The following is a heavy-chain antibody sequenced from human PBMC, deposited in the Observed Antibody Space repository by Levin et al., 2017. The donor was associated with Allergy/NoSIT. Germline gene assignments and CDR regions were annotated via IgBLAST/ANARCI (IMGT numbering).Heavy chain of an antibody. V-gene: IGHV4-61*01. CDR1: GGSVSSGSYY. J-gene: IGHJ5*02. CDR2: IYYSGST. D-gene: IGHD2-15*01. Sequence: ETLSLTCTVSGGSVSSGSYYWSWIRQPPGKGLEWIGYIYYSGSTNYNPSLKSRVTISVDTSKNQFSLKLSSVTAADTAVYYCARTVGNCSGGSCYSAPWFDPWGQGTLVTVSS. CDR3: ARTVGNCSGGSCYSAPWFDP.